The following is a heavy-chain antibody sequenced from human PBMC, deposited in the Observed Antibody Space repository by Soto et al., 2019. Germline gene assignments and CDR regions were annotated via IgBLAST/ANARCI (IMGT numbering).Heavy chain of an antibody. CDR3: ARGAGFVRFGESPVEIFDP. Sequence: SETLSLTCTVSGGSISSYYWSWIRQPPGKGLEWIGYIYYSGSTNYNPSLKSRVTISVDTSKNQFSLKLSSVTAADTAVYYCARGAGFVRFGESPVEIFDPWGQGTLVTVSS. CDR2: IYYSGST. V-gene: IGHV4-59*01. CDR1: GGSISSYY. D-gene: IGHD3-10*01. J-gene: IGHJ5*02.